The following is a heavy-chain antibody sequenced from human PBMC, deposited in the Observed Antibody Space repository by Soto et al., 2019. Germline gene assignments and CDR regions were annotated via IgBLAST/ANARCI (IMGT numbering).Heavy chain of an antibody. D-gene: IGHD6-19*01. CDR1: GFTFSDYY. V-gene: IGHV3-11*01. J-gene: IGHJ4*02. CDR3: ARVRQWLVGY. CDR2: ISSSGSTI. Sequence: GSPRRYCAASGFTFSDYYMSWIRQAPWKGLEWVSYISSSGSTIYYADSVKGRFTISRDNAKKSLYLQMNSLRAEDTAVYYCARVRQWLVGYWGQGTLVTVSS.